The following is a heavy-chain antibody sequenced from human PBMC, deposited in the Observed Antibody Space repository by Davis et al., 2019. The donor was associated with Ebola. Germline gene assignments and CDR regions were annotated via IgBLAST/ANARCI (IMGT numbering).Heavy chain of an antibody. Sequence: SETLSLTCTVSGGSISGYYWSWIRQPPGKGLEWIGEINHSGSTNYNPSLKSQVTISVDTSKNQFSLKLSSVTAADTAVYYCARGGFRDSFDYWGQGTLVTVSS. D-gene: IGHD3-10*01. CDR3: ARGGFRDSFDY. CDR2: INHSGST. V-gene: IGHV4-34*01. J-gene: IGHJ4*02. CDR1: GGSISGYY.